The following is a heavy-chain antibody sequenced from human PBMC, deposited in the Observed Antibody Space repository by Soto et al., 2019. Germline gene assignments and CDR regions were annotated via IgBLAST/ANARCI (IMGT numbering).Heavy chain of an antibody. CDR1: GYNFTSYG. Sequence: QVKLVQSGADVKKPGASVKGSCKASGYNFTSYGISWVRQDPGQGLEWMGWISPHNDRTKYARRFHDRVTRTTDTTTSTVYMELGSLRSDDTAVYYGARDLYYSSGRYFDHDAFDIWGQGTVVTVSS. J-gene: IGHJ3*02. D-gene: IGHD6-19*01. CDR3: ARDLYYSSGRYFDHDAFDI. V-gene: IGHV1-18*01. CDR2: ISPHNDRT.